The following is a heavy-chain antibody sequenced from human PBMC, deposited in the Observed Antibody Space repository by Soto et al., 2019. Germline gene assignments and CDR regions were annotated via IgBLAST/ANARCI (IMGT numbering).Heavy chain of an antibody. CDR3: AREGRSGYPHKRPFDY. Sequence: ASVKVSCKASGYTFTSYGISWVRQAPGQGLEWMGWISAYNGNTNYAQKLQGRVTMTTDTSTSTAYMELRSLRSDDTAVYYCAREGRSGYPHKRPFDYWGQGTLVTVPQ. CDR1: GYTFTSYG. CDR2: ISAYNGNT. V-gene: IGHV1-18*01. D-gene: IGHD5-12*01. J-gene: IGHJ4*02.